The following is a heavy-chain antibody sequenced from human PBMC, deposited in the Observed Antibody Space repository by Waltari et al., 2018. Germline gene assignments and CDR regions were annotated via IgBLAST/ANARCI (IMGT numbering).Heavy chain of an antibody. CDR3: ARSNVAHYFDNSAFDY. D-gene: IGHD3-22*01. V-gene: IGHV3-11*06. CDR1: GFTFTDYY. Sequence: QVQLMESGGGLVKPGGSLRLSCAASGFTFTDYYMSWIRQAPGKGLAWISSITSSGGYTDYADSMEGRFTISRDNAKNSLYLMVNNLSAEDTAIYYCARSNVAHYFDNSAFDYWGQGALVTVSS. CDR2: ITSSGGYT. J-gene: IGHJ4*02.